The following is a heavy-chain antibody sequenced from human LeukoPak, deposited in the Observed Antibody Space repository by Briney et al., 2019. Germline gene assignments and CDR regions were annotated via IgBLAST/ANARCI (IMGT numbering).Heavy chain of an antibody. D-gene: IGHD6-19*01. Sequence: GGSLRLSCAASGFTFSSYSMNWVRQAPGKGLEWVSSISSSSSCIYYADSVKGRFTISRDNAKNSLYLQMNSLRAEDTAVYYCARDRRHSSGWYVDEDHDAFDIWGQGTMVTVSS. CDR1: GFTFSSYS. V-gene: IGHV3-21*01. J-gene: IGHJ3*02. CDR3: ARDRRHSSGWYVDEDHDAFDI. CDR2: ISSSSSCI.